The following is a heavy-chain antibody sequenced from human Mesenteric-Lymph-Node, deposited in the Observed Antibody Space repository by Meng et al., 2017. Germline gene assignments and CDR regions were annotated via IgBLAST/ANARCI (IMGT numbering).Heavy chain of an antibody. J-gene: IGHJ4*02. V-gene: IGHV4-39*07. CDR2: IYYSGST. CDR1: GGSISSSSYY. D-gene: IGHD3-10*01. Sequence: SETLSLTCTVSGGSISSSSYYWGWIRQPPGKGLEWIGSIYYSGSTYYNPSLKSRVTISVDTPKNQFSLKLSSVTAADTAVYYCARSQELLWFGGRQYYFDYWGQGTLVTVSS. CDR3: ARSQELLWFGGRQYYFDY.